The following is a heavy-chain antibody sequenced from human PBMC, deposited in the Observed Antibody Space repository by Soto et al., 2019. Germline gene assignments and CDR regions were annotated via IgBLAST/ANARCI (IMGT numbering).Heavy chain of an antibody. D-gene: IGHD3-10*01. Sequence: QVQLQESGPGLVKPSQTLSLTCTVSGGSISSGGYYWSWIRQHPGKGLEWIGYIYYSGSTYYNPSLKSRVTISVDTSKNQFSLKLSSVTAADTAVYYCARVGTLEWPMVDWFDPWGQGTLVTVSS. V-gene: IGHV4-31*03. CDR3: ARVGTLEWPMVDWFDP. CDR1: GGSISSGGYY. CDR2: IYYSGST. J-gene: IGHJ5*02.